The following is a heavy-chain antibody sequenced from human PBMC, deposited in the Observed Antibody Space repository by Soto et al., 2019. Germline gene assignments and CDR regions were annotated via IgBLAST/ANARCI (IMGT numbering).Heavy chain of an antibody. CDR2: ISSSSSYI. CDR1: GFTFSSYS. J-gene: IGHJ4*02. CDR3: ASLSADITMDHINFEY. Sequence: EVQLVESGGGLVKPGGSLSLSCAASGFTFSSYSMNWVRQAPGKGLEWVSSISSSSSYIYYADSVKGRFTISRDNAKNSLYLQMNSLRAEATPVNYCASLSADITMDHINFEYWGQGTLVTVSS. D-gene: IGHD3-10*01. V-gene: IGHV3-21*01.